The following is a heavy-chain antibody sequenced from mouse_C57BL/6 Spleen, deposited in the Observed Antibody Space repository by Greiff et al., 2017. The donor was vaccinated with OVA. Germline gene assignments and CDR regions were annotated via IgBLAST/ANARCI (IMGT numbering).Heavy chain of an antibody. Sequence: QVQLQQSGAELVRPGASVKLSCKASGYTFTDYYINWVKQRPGQGLEWIARIYPGSGNTYYNEKFKGKATLTAEKSSSTAYMQLSSLTSEDSAVYFCARSYDGYYRCAYWGQGTLVTVSA. CDR2: IYPGSGNT. CDR3: ARSYDGYYRCAY. D-gene: IGHD2-3*01. V-gene: IGHV1-76*01. CDR1: GYTFTDYY. J-gene: IGHJ3*01.